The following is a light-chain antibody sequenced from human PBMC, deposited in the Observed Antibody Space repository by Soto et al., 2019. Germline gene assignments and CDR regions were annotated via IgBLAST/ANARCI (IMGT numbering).Light chain of an antibody. CDR2: DNN. CDR1: NSNIGNNY. Sequence: QSVLTQPPSVSAAPGQKVTISCSGSNSNIGNNYVSWYQQLPGTAPKLLIYDNNKRPSGIPDRFSGSKSGASATPGITGLQTGDEADYYCGTWDSSLSAVVFGGGTKLTVL. V-gene: IGLV1-51*01. J-gene: IGLJ2*01. CDR3: GTWDSSLSAVV.